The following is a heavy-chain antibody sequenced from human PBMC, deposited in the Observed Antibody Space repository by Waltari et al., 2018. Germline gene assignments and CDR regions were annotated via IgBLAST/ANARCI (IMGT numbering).Heavy chain of an antibody. Sequence: QVQLQESGPGLVKPSETLSLTCTVSGGSISSYYWSWIRQPAGKGLEWIGRIYTSGSTNYNPPLKSRVTMSVDTSKNQCSLKLSSVTAADTAVYYCARNIRQYYDFWSGWGDYNWFDPWGQGTLVTVSS. D-gene: IGHD3-3*01. CDR2: IYTSGST. CDR3: ARNIRQYYDFWSGWGDYNWFDP. V-gene: IGHV4-4*07. J-gene: IGHJ5*02. CDR1: GGSISSYY.